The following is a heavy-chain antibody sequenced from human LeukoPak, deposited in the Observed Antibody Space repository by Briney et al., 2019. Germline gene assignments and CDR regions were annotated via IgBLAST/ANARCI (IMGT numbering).Heavy chain of an antibody. CDR2: ITSKAYGGTT. Sequence: GGSLRLSCAASGFTFSSYWMHWVRQAPGKGLEWVGFITSKAYGGTTEYAASVKGRFIISRDDSKSIAYLQINDLKTEDTAVYYCARDRGGPLSGAFDIWAQGTMVTVSS. CDR1: GFTFSSYW. V-gene: IGHV3-49*04. J-gene: IGHJ3*02. CDR3: ARDRGGPLSGAFDI.